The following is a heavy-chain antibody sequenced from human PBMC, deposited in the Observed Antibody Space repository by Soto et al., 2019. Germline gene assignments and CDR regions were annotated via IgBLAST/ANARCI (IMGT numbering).Heavy chain of an antibody. J-gene: IGHJ5*02. D-gene: IGHD3-3*01. CDR1: GYNFASYC. CDR3: ARQQHHITIFESVSPKASPQPSYFDP. CDR2: IDPSDSYT. V-gene: IGHV5-10-1*01. Sequence: GESLKISCKVSGYNFASYCITWVRQMPGKDLEWMGTIDPSDSYTNYSPSFQGHVTISADKSISTVSLQWSSLKASDTAMYYCARQQHHITIFESVSPKASPQPSYFDPWGQGTLVTVSS.